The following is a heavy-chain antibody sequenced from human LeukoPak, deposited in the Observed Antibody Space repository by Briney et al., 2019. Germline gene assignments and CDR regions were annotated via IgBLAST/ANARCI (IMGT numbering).Heavy chain of an antibody. CDR3: ARGYWAHGMNV. J-gene: IGHJ6*02. D-gene: IGHD6-13*01. V-gene: IGHV6-1*01. CDR2: AYYTSKWIT. Sequence: SQTLSLTCAISGDSVSSGTTAWNWIRQSPSRGLECLGRAYYTSKWITNYAVSVRSRITVNPNTSSNQFSLQLNSVTPEDTAVYYCARGYWAHGMNVWGPGTTVTVSS. CDR1: GDSVSSGTTA.